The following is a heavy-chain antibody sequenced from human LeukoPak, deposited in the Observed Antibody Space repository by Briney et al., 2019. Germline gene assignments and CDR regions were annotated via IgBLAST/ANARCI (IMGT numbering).Heavy chain of an antibody. CDR3: ARDAYDDASES. D-gene: IGHD3-3*01. Sequence: HPGGSLRPSCAASGFTLSGYWMTWVRQAPGKGLEWVANLRPDGSDKYYADSVKGRFTISRDNAKNSLYLQMNGLRADDTAIYYCARDAYDDASESWGQGTLVTVSS. CDR2: LRPDGSDK. J-gene: IGHJ5*02. CDR1: GFTLSGYW. V-gene: IGHV3-7*01.